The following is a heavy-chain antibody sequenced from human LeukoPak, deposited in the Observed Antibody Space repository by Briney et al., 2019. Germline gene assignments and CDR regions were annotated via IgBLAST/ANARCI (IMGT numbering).Heavy chain of an antibody. CDR3: ARAPSGWYIDY. CDR2: ISGFGDST. V-gene: IGHV3-23*01. CDR1: GFTLNNYA. Sequence: GGSLRLSCAASGFTLNNYAMTWVRQAPGKGLEWVSSISGFGDSTYYADSVKGRFTISRDKSKNTLYLQMNSLRAEDTAVYYCARAPSGWYIDYWGQGTLVTVSS. D-gene: IGHD6-19*01. J-gene: IGHJ4*02.